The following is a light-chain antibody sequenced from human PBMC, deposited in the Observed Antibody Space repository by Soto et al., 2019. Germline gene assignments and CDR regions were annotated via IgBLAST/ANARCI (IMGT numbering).Light chain of an antibody. CDR3: QQYNSFTWT. J-gene: IGKJ1*01. CDR2: KAS. CDR1: QSIASY. Sequence: DIQMTQSPSSLSASVGDRVTITCRASQSIASYLNWDQQKPGKAPKLLIYKASRLESGVPSRFSGSGSGTEFTLTISSLQPDDFATYYCQQYNSFTWTFGQGTKVDIK. V-gene: IGKV1-5*03.